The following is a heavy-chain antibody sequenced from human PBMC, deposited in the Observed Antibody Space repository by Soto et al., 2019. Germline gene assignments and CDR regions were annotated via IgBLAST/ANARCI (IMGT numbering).Heavy chain of an antibody. J-gene: IGHJ6*02. V-gene: IGHV3-23*01. CDR3: ARGAHYDFWSGYYRPYYYYGMDV. CDR2: ISGSGGST. D-gene: IGHD3-3*01. CDR1: GFTFSSYA. Sequence: PGGSLRLSCAASGFTFSSYAMSWVRQAPGKGLEWVSAISGSGGSTYYADSVKGRFTISRDNSKNTLYLQMNSLRAEDTAVYYCARGAHYDFWSGYYRPYYYYGMDVWGQGTTVTVSS.